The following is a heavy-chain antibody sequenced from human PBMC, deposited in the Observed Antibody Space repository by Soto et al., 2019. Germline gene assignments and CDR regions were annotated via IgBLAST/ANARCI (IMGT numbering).Heavy chain of an antibody. CDR1: GGSISSRDYY. V-gene: IGHV4-30-4*01. CDR3: ASQKLGYNTFDP. J-gene: IGHJ5*02. CDR2: IYYSGST. D-gene: IGHD5-18*01. Sequence: QVQLQESGPGLLEPSQTLSLSCSVSGGSISSRDYYWSRIRQPPVKGLEWIGYIYYSGSTYYNPSLKRRVTISVDTSKNQFSLKLSSVTAADTAVYYCASQKLGYNTFDPWGQGTLVTVSS.